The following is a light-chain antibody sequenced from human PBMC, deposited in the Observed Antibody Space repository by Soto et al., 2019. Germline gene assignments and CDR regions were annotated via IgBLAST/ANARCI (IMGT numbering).Light chain of an antibody. CDR3: QQYNSYSYT. J-gene: IGKJ2*01. CDR1: QSISSW. Sequence: DIQMTQSPSTLSASVGDRVPITCRASQSISSWLAWYQQKPGKAPKLLIYVASSLESGVPSRFSGSGSGTEFTLTISSLQPDDFATYYCQQYNSYSYTFGQGTKLEIK. V-gene: IGKV1-5*01. CDR2: VAS.